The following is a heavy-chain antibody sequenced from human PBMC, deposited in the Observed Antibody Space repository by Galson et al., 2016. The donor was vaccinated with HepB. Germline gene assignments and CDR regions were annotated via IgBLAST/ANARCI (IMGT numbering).Heavy chain of an antibody. CDR3: AKWGSPVAGAFPPRWFDP. CDR2: IYPRRPS. V-gene: IGHV4-31*11. D-gene: IGHD6-19*01. J-gene: IGHJ5*02. Sequence: PLSPTCAVSRDPVTSGGFYWRWIRQPPAQSLEPIAHIYPRRPSSSSPSPTTPIGIRVDTSKNQFSLYLSSVTAADTAVYYSAKWGSPVAGAFPPRWFDPWGQGTLVTVSS. CDR1: RDPVTSGGFY.